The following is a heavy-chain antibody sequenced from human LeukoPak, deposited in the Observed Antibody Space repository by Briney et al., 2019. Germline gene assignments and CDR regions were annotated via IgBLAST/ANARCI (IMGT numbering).Heavy chain of an antibody. J-gene: IGHJ5*02. CDR2: IYYSGST. CDR3: ARDPRPDTYSSLGFAP. Sequence: SQTLSLTCTVSGGSISSGDYYWSWIRQPPGKGLEWIGYIYYSGSTYYNPSLKSRVTISVDTSKNQFSLKLSSVTAADTAVYYCARDPRPDTYSSLGFAPWGRGTVVTVS. D-gene: IGHD5-18*01. V-gene: IGHV4-30-4*08. CDR1: GGSISSGDYY.